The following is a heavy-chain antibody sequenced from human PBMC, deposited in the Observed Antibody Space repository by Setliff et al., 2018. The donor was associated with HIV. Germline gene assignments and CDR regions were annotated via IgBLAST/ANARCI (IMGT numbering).Heavy chain of an antibody. CDR3: TRRRRAPGTEDLEAY. CDR2: IYPGDYVT. D-gene: IGHD1-26*01. J-gene: IGHJ4*02. CDR1: GYTFTNYW. V-gene: IGHV5-51*01. Sequence: GESLTISCKASGYTFTNYWIGWVRQMPGKGLEWIGVIYPGDYVTRYGPSFQGQVSISADVSITTAYLQWSSLKASDTAMYYCTRRRRAPGTEDLEAYWGQGTLVTAPQ.